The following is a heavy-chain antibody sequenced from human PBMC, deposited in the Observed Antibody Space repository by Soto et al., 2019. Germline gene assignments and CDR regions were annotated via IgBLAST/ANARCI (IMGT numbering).Heavy chain of an antibody. V-gene: IGHV4-34*01. CDR1: GGSFRGYY. D-gene: IGHD3-3*01. CDR2: INHSGST. CDR3: ARGRYYDFWSGNNYYYYYMDV. J-gene: IGHJ6*03. Sequence: PSETLALTGAGYGGSFRGYYWSWIRQPPGKGLEWIGEINHSGSTNYNPSLKSRVTISVDTSKNQFSLKLSSVTAADTAVYYCARGRYYDFWSGNNYYYYYMDVWGKGTTVTVSS.